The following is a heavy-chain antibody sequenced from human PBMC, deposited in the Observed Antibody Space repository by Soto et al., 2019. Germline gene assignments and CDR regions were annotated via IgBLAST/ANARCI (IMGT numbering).Heavy chain of an antibody. J-gene: IGHJ4*02. Sequence: GGSLRLSCAASGFTFSSYAMSWVRQAPGKGLEWVSTISGSGGSTFYADSVKGRFTISRDNSKNTLYLQMNSLRAEDTAVYYCARGSGGSDYWGQGTLVTVSS. CDR1: GFTFSSYA. V-gene: IGHV3-23*01. CDR3: ARGSGGSDY. D-gene: IGHD2-8*02. CDR2: ISGSGGST.